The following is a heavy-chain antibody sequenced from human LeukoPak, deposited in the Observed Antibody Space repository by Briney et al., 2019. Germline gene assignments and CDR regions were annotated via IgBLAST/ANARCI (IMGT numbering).Heavy chain of an antibody. J-gene: IGHJ4*02. CDR2: IIPILGIA. D-gene: IGHD1-20*01. Sequence: ASVKVSCKASGGTFSSYAIIWVRQAPGQGLEWMGRIIPILGIANYAQKFQGRVTITADKSTSTAYMELSSLRSEDTAVYYCARGRGPYNTHYDYWGQGTLVTVSS. CDR3: ARGRGPYNTHYDY. V-gene: IGHV1-69*04. CDR1: GGTFSSYA.